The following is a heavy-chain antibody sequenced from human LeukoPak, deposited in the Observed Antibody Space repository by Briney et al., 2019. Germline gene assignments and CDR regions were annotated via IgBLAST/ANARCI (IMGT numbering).Heavy chain of an antibody. V-gene: IGHV1-18*01. CDR2: ISAYNRNT. CDR3: ARDTLHGSSWYNDYFDY. D-gene: IGHD6-13*01. Sequence: ASVKVSCKASGYTFTSYGISWVRQAPGQGLEWMGWISAYNRNTNYAQKLQGRVTMTTDTSTSTAYMELRSLRSDDTAVYYCARDTLHGSSWYNDYFDYWGQGTLVTVSS. CDR1: GYTFTSYG. J-gene: IGHJ4*02.